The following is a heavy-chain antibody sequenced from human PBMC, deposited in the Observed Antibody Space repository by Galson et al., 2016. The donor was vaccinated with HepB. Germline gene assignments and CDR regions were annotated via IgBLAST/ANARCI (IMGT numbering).Heavy chain of an antibody. D-gene: IGHD2-21*02. CDR1: GFAFSTFG. Sequence: LRLSCAASGFAFSTFGMHWVRQAPGKGLEWVAIISYDGSDQFFIDSVRGRFTISRDNSKNTLYLQLNNGRPEDTAVYYCAASTWVTTGFDYWGQGTLVTVAS. CDR2: ISYDGSDQ. V-gene: IGHV3-30*03. J-gene: IGHJ4*02. CDR3: AASTWVTTGFDY.